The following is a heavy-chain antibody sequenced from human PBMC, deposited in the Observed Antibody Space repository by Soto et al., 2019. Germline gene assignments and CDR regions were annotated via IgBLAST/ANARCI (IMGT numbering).Heavy chain of an antibody. CDR2: LYWDDDK. Sequence: QITLNESGPTPVKPRQNLTLTCTFSGFSLTTSGVGVGWIRQSPGKAPEWLALLYWDDDKRYSPSLKSRLTITKDTSKNQVVLTMADLDPADTATYYCAHRVLRTVFGLVTTTAIYFDFWGQGTPVAVSS. D-gene: IGHD3-3*01. J-gene: IGHJ4*02. V-gene: IGHV2-5*02. CDR3: AHRVLRTVFGLVTTTAIYFDF. CDR1: GFSLTTSGVG.